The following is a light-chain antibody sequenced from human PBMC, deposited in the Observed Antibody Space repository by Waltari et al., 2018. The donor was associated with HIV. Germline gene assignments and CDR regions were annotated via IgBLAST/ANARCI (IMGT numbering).Light chain of an antibody. CDR1: SSDVGGYDS. J-gene: IGLJ3*02. CDR2: EVI. CDR3: CSYAGTYTYVL. Sequence: QSALTQPRSVSGSPGQSVTISCTGTSSDVGGYDSVSWYLQHPGKVPKLIIYEVIKRPSGVPDRFSGSKSGNTASPTISGLQTEDEADYFCCSYAGTYTYVLFGGGTKLTVL. V-gene: IGLV2-11*01.